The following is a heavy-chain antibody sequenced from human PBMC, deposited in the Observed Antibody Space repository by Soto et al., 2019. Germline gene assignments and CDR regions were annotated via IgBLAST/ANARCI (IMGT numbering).Heavy chain of an antibody. Sequence: EGSLRLSCAASGFTFSSYWMHWVRQAPGKGLVWVSRMNSDGSSITYADSVKGRFTISRDSAKNTMYPQVHSLRAEDTAVYYCAREIATTGLYYFDYWGQGT. CDR1: GFTFSSYW. V-gene: IGHV3-74*01. CDR3: AREIATTGLYYFDY. D-gene: IGHD6-13*01. J-gene: IGHJ4*02. CDR2: MNSDGSSI.